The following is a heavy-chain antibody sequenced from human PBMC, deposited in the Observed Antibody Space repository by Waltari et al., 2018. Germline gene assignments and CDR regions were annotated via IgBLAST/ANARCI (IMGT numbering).Heavy chain of an antibody. CDR1: GGTFSSYA. CDR2: IIPIFGTA. V-gene: IGHV1-69*13. Sequence: QVQLVQSGAAVKKPGSSVKVSCKASGGTFSSYAISWVRQAPGQGLEWMGRIIPIFGTANYAQKFQGRVTITADKSTSTAYMELSSLRSEDTAVYYCARLNTVVGATTAPYYYYYMDVWGKGTTVTISS. CDR3: ARLNTVVGATTAPYYYYYMDV. J-gene: IGHJ6*03. D-gene: IGHD1-26*01.